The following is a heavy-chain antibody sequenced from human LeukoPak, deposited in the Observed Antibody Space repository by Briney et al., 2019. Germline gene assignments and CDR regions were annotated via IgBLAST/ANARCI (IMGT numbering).Heavy chain of an antibody. J-gene: IGHJ4*02. CDR2: INPSGGST. V-gene: IGHV1-46*01. CDR1: GYTFTNYY. CDR3: ARDPRGNSVYVFDY. Sequence: VASVEVSCKASGYTFTNYYMHWVRQAPGQGHDWMGFINPSGGSTRYAQNFQGRVTMTRDTSTSTIYMELSSLRSEDTAVYYCARDPRGNSVYVFDYWGQGTLVTVSS. D-gene: IGHD5/OR15-5a*01.